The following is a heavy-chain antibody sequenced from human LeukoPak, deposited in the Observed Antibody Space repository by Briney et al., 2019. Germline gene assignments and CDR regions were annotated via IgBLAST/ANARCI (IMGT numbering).Heavy chain of an antibody. Sequence: GRSLRLSCAASVFTFSSYGMHWVRQAPGKGLEWVAVISYDGSNKYYADSVKGRFTISRHNSKKTLYLQMNSLRAEDTAVYYCARHYDILTGYSAYYYYYGMDVWGQGTTVTVSS. D-gene: IGHD3-9*01. J-gene: IGHJ6*02. V-gene: IGHV3-30*03. CDR3: ARHYDILTGYSAYYYYYGMDV. CDR1: VFTFSSYG. CDR2: ISYDGSNK.